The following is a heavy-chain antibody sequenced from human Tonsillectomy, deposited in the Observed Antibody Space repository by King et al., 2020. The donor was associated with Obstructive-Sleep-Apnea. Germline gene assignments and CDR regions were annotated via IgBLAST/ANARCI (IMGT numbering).Heavy chain of an antibody. Sequence: QLQESGPGLVKPSETLSLTCTVSGGSISSYYWSWIRQPPGKGLEWIGYIYYSGSTNYNPSLKSRVTISVDTSKNQFSLKLSSVTAADTAVYYWARHRPAYDILTGYYLDAFDIWGQGTMVTVSS. V-gene: IGHV4-59*08. J-gene: IGHJ3*02. CDR3: ARHRPAYDILTGYYLDAFDI. CDR1: GGSISSYY. D-gene: IGHD3-9*01. CDR2: IYYSGST.